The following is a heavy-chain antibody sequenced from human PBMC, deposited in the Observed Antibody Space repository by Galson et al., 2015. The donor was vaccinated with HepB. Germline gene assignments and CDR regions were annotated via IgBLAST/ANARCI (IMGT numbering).Heavy chain of an antibody. J-gene: IGHJ6*02. CDR2: MNPNSGNT. CDR1: GYTFTTYD. Sequence: SVKVSCKASGYTFTTYDINWVRQATGQGLEWMGWMNPNSGNTGYAQEFQGRVTMTRNTSIRTAYMELSSLRSEDTAVYYCARVYYYYHGMDVWGQGTTVTVSS. V-gene: IGHV1-8*01. CDR3: ARVYYYYHGMDV.